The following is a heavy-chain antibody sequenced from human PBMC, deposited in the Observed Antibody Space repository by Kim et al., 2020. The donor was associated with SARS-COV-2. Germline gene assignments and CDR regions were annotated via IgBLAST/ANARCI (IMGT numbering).Heavy chain of an antibody. V-gene: IGHV4-34*01. D-gene: IGHD2-2*02. J-gene: IGHJ6*03. CDR3: ARGRIGVVPAAILGLEPFWNYYYMDV. CDR2: INHSGST. CDR1: GESFSDYY. Sequence: SETLSLTCAAYGESFSDYYWSWIRQPPGKGLEWIGEINHSGSTHYNPSLKSRVTISVDTSKNQFSLKVTSLTAADTAVYYCARGRIGVVPAAILGLEPFWNYYYMDVWGGGATVTVSS.